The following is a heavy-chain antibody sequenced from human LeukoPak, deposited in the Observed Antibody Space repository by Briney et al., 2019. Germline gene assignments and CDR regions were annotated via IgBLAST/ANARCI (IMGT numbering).Heavy chain of an antibody. Sequence: PSETLSLTCTVSGYSINSGYYWGWIRQPPGKGLEWIGSIYHSGSTYYNPSLKSRVTISVDTSKNQFSLKLSSVTAADTAVYYCATIAAAGPYRFLHYFDYWGQGTLVTVSS. CDR2: IYHSGST. CDR1: GYSINSGYY. J-gene: IGHJ4*02. CDR3: ATIAAAGPYRFLHYFDY. D-gene: IGHD6-13*01. V-gene: IGHV4-38-2*02.